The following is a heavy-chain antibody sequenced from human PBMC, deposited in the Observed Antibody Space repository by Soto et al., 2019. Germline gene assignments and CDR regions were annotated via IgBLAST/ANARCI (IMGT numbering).Heavy chain of an antibody. V-gene: IGHV3-30*03. J-gene: IGHJ4*02. CDR3: APGLGYSDYDDDY. D-gene: IGHD5-12*01. Sequence: QVQLVESGGGVVQPGRSLRLSCAASGFTFSTYGMHWVRQAPGKGLEWVAVISYDGTYKYYIDSVKGRFTISRDNSKNTLYLQMHSLSTEGTDVYYSAPGLGYSDYDDDYWCQGTLVTVSS. CDR1: GFTFSTYG. CDR2: ISYDGTYK.